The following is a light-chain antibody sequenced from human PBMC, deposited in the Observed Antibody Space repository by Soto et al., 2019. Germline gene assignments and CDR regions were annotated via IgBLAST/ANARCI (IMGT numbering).Light chain of an antibody. CDR3: SSYTNINTRACV. J-gene: IGLJ1*01. Sequence: QSVLTQPPSASGSPGQSVTISCTGTSSDVGAYNYVCWYQQHPGKAPKLMIYEVNKRPSGVSNRFSGSKSCNTASLTISGLQAEDEAEYYCSSYTNINTRACVFGTGTKLTVL. V-gene: IGLV2-14*01. CDR2: EVN. CDR1: SSDVGAYNY.